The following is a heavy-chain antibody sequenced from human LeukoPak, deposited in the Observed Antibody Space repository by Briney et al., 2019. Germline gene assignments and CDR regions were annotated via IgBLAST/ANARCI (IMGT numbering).Heavy chain of an antibody. CDR1: GYSFTSYW. V-gene: IGHV5-51*01. CDR2: IYPGDSDT. CDR3: ARRWTNYGGRYDY. D-gene: IGHD4-17*01. J-gene: IGHJ4*02. Sequence: GEPLKISCKGSGYSFTSYWIGWVRQMPGKGLEWMGIIYPGDSDTRYSPSFQGQVTISADKSISTAYLQWSSLKASDTAMYYCARRWTNYGGRYDYWGQGTLVTVSS.